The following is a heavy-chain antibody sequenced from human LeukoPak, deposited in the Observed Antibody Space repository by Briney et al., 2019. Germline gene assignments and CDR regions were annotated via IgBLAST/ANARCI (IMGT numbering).Heavy chain of an antibody. CDR3: ARHVLYSYGPQWWFDP. CDR2: IYPGDSDT. D-gene: IGHD5-18*01. J-gene: IGHJ5*02. CDR1: GYSFTSYW. V-gene: IGHV5-51*01. Sequence: GESLKISCKGSGYSFTSYWIGWVRQMPGKGLEWMGIIYPGDSDTNYSPSFQGHVTISADKSSSTAYLQWSSLKASDTAIYYCARHVLYSYGPQWWFDPWGQGTLVTVSS.